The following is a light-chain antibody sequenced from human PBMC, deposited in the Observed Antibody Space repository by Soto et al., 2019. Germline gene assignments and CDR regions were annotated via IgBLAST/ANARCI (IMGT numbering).Light chain of an antibody. CDR1: QSVSSSY. Sequence: EIVLTQSPCILSLSPGERATLSCRASQSVSSSYFAWYQQKLGQAPWLLIYAASRRATGIPDWFSSSGSGKDFILTISRLEPEDFAVYYCQQYSSSPQTFGRGTKLEIK. J-gene: IGKJ2*01. CDR2: AAS. CDR3: QQYSSSPQT. V-gene: IGKV3-20*01.